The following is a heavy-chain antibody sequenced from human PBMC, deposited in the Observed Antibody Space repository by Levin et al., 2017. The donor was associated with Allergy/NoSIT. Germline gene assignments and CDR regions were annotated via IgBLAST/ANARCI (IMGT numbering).Heavy chain of an antibody. V-gene: IGHV3-53*01. CDR3: ARDRGTYGSGSYRDY. Sequence: PGGSLRLSCAASGFTVSSNYMSWVRQAPGKGLEWVSVIYSGGSTYYADSVKGRFTISRDNSKNTLYLQMNSLRAEDTAVYYCARDRGTYGSGSYRDYWGQGTLVTVSS. CDR2: IYSGGST. CDR1: GFTVSSNY. D-gene: IGHD3-10*01. J-gene: IGHJ4*02.